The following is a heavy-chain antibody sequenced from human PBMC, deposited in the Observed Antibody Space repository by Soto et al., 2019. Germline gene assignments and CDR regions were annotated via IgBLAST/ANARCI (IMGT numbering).Heavy chain of an antibody. D-gene: IGHD3-10*01. CDR3: ASHLLWFGEFDY. Sequence: SETLSLTCTVSGGSIISYYWSWILQPPGKGLEWIGYIYYSGSTNYNPSLKSRVTISVDTSKNQFSLKLSSVTAADTAVYYCASHLLWFGEFDYWGQGTLVTVSS. J-gene: IGHJ4*02. CDR1: GGSIISYY. V-gene: IGHV4-59*01. CDR2: IYYSGST.